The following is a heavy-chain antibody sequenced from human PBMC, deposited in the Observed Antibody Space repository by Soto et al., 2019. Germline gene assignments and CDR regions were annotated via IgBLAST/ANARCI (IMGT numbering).Heavy chain of an antibody. CDR1: GFTFSSYW. CDR3: AKKVPGSNPLDS. CDR2: INSSSSTT. Sequence: GGSLRLSCAASGFTFSSYWMHWVRQAPGKGLVWVSHINSSSSTTSYADSVRGRFTISRDNAKNTLYLQMNSLRVEDTAVYYCAKKVPGSNPLDSWGQGALVTVSS. J-gene: IGHJ4*02. D-gene: IGHD1-1*01. V-gene: IGHV3-74*01.